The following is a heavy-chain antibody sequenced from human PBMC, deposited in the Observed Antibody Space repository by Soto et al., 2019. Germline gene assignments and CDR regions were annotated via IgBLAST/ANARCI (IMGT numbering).Heavy chain of an antibody. Sequence: PSETLSLTCAFYGGSFSGYYFSWVRQPPGKGLEWIGEIYHSGSTNYNPSLKSRVTISVDKSKNQFSLKLSSVTAADTAVYYCARADIVGANFDYWGQGTLVTVS. V-gene: IGHV4-34*01. J-gene: IGHJ4*02. CDR3: ARADIVGANFDY. D-gene: IGHD1-26*01. CDR1: GGSFSGYY. CDR2: IYHSGST.